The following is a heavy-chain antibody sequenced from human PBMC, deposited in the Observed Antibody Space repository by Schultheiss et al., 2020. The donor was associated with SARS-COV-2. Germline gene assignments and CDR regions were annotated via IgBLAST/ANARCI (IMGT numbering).Heavy chain of an antibody. V-gene: IGHV3-48*03. D-gene: IGHD6-13*01. CDR1: GFTFSSYE. CDR2: ISSSGSTI. Sequence: GGSLRLSCAASGFTFSSYEMNWVRQAPGKGLEWVSYISSSGSTIYYADSEKGRFTISRDNAKNSLYLQMNSLRAEDTAVYYCARTDRYSSSWYPYSYYGMDVWGQGTTVTVSS. CDR3: ARTDRYSSSWYPYSYYGMDV. J-gene: IGHJ6*02.